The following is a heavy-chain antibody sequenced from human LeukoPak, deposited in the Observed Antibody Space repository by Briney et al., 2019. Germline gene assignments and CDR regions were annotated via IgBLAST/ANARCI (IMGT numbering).Heavy chain of an antibody. CDR2: IGGNSYYT. CDR1: GFTFSDYY. J-gene: IGHJ4*02. D-gene: IGHD2/OR15-2a*01. Sequence: GGSLRLSCAASGFTFSDYYMSWIRQTPEKGLEWVSYIGGNSYYTNYADSVKGRFTISRDNAKNSLYLQMNSLRAEDTAVYSWGRGEGGNSAFDYWGQGNLVTVSS. CDR3: GRGEGGNSAFDY. V-gene: IGHV3-11*03.